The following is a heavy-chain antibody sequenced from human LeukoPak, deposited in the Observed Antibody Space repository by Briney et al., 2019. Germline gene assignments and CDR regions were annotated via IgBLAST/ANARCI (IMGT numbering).Heavy chain of an antibody. D-gene: IGHD6-19*01. V-gene: IGHV5-51*01. CDR2: IYPGDSDT. J-gene: IGHJ4*02. CDR1: GYSFTSYL. CDR3: ARRELAVAGSFDY. Sequence: GESLKISCKCSGYSFTSYLIGWVRQMPGKGLEGMGIIYPGDSDTRHSPSFQGQVTLSADKSISTAYLQWSSLKASDTAMYYCARRELAVAGSFDYWGQGTLVTVSS.